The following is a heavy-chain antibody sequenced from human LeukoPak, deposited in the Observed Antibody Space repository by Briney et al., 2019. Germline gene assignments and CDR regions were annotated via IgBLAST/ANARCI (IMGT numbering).Heavy chain of an antibody. J-gene: IGHJ4*02. D-gene: IGHD4-17*01. CDR2: INPNSGGT. CDR1: GYTFTGYY. Sequence: ASVKVSCKASGYTFTGYYLHWVRQAPGQGLEWMGWINPNSGGTNYAQKFQGRVTMTRDTSISTAYMELSRLRSDDTAVYYCATQYGDYVYYFDYWGPGTLLTVSS. V-gene: IGHV1-2*02. CDR3: ATQYGDYVYYFDY.